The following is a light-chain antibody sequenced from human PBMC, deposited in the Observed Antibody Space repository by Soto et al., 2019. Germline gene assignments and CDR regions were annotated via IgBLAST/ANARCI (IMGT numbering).Light chain of an antibody. V-gene: IGKV1-39*01. CDR3: QQSFSAPPT. CDR1: QSINSY. Sequence: DIQMTQSPSSLSASVGDRVTITCRASQSINSYLNWYQQKPGKAPKLLIYKASSLESGVPSRFNGSASGTDFTLTINSLQPEDFATYYCQQSFSAPPTFGQGTRLEIK. CDR2: KAS. J-gene: IGKJ5*01.